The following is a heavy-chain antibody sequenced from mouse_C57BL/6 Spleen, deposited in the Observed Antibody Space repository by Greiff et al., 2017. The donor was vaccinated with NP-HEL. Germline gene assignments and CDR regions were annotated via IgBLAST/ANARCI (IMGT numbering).Heavy chain of an antibody. CDR2: ISSGGSYT. CDR1: GFTFSSYG. Sequence: EVQLQESGGDLVKPGGSLKLSCAASGFTFSSYGMSWVRQTPDKRLEWVATISSGGSYTYYPDSVKGRFTISRDNAKNTLYLQLSSLKSEDTAMYYCARPYYGSSYWFAYWGQGTLVTVSA. J-gene: IGHJ3*01. D-gene: IGHD1-1*01. CDR3: ARPYYGSSYWFAY. V-gene: IGHV5-6*01.